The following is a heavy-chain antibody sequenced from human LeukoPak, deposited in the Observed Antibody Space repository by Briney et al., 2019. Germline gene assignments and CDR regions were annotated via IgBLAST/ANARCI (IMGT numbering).Heavy chain of an antibody. CDR2: INNDGSTT. Sequence: GRSLRLSCAASGFTFSSYWMHWVRQAPGEGLVWVSRINNDGSTTTYADSVKGRFTTSRDNAKNTLYLQLNSLRAEDTAVYYCARENCGGDCNFDYWGQGTLVIVSS. CDR3: ARENCGGDCNFDY. J-gene: IGHJ4*02. D-gene: IGHD2-21*02. V-gene: IGHV3-74*01. CDR1: GFTFSSYW.